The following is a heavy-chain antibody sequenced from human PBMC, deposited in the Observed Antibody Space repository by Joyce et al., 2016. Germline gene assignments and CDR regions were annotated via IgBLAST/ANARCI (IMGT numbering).Heavy chain of an antibody. CDR3: ARGPMPPYAFDV. V-gene: IGHV1-2*06. D-gene: IGHD2-2*01. Sequence: QVNLVQSGAEVKKPGASVKVSCKASGYSFSYSYIHWVRQAPGQGRQWMGRINPDTGDTIYAQKFQGRVTLTRDTFISTVYMEVSRLRSDDTAVYFCARGPMPPYAFDVWGQGTLVTVST. CDR1: GYSFSYSY. CDR2: INPDTGDT. J-gene: IGHJ3*01.